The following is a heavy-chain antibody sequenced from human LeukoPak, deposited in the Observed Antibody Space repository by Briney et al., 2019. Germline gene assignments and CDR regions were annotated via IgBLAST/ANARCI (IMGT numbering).Heavy chain of an antibody. Sequence: ASVKVSCKASGYTFTSYYMHWVRQAPGQGLEWMGIINPSGGSTSYAQKFQGRVTMTRDTSTSTVYMELGSLRSEDTAVYYCARGGWDQYDFRINYYYYYMDVWGKGTTVTVSS. V-gene: IGHV1-46*03. CDR3: ARGGWDQYDFRINYYYYYMDV. CDR1: GYTFTSYY. J-gene: IGHJ6*03. D-gene: IGHD3-3*01. CDR2: INPSGGST.